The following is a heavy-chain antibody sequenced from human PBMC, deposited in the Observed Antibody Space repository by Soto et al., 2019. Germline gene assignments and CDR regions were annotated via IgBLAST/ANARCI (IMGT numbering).Heavy chain of an antibody. V-gene: IGHV3-23*01. CDR2: ISGSGDGT. J-gene: IGHJ6*02. CDR3: TKSRRGILMVYGFGGMDV. Sequence: EVQLLESGGGLVQRGGSLRLSCAASGFTVNSHAMSWVRQATGKGLEWVASISGSGDGTYYGDAVKGRFTISRDSSSSTLYLQMNNLRGEDTAVYFCTKSRRGILMVYGFGGMDVWGQGTTVTVSS. CDR1: GFTVNSHA. D-gene: IGHD2-8*01.